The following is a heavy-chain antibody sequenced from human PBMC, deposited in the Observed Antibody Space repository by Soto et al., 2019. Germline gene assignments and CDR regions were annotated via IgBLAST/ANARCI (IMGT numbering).Heavy chain of an antibody. CDR3: ASATVATPSDY. CDR2: IKQDGSEK. CDR1: GFTFSSYW. D-gene: IGHD5-12*01. Sequence: EVQLVESGGGFVQPGGSLRLSCAASGFTFSSYWMSRVRQAPGKGLEWVANIKQDGSEKYYVDSVKGRFTISRDNAKNSLYLQMNSLRAEDTAVYYCASATVATPSDYWGQGTLVTVSS. V-gene: IGHV3-7*01. J-gene: IGHJ4*02.